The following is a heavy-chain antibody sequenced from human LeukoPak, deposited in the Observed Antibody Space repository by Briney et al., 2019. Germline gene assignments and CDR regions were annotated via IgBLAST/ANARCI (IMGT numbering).Heavy chain of an antibody. V-gene: IGHV3-23*01. CDR1: EFTFSSYA. CDR2: FSGSGGST. J-gene: IGHJ4*02. D-gene: IGHD4-11*01. Sequence: GRSLRLSWAASEFTFSSYAMSWVRQAPGKGLEWVSVFSGSGGSTYYADSVKGRFTISRDNSRNTLYLQMTSLSAEDTALYYCASNPYSNYNHFDYWGQGTLVTVSS. CDR3: ASNPYSNYNHFDY.